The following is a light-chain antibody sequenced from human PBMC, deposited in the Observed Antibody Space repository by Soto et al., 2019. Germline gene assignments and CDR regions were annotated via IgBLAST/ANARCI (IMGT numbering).Light chain of an antibody. V-gene: IGKV1-27*01. CDR2: AAS. J-gene: IGKJ4*01. CDR3: HTYNSAHPAGT. Sequence: DFQMTQSPSSLSASVGDRVTITCRASQGINNHLAWFQQQPGKVPKVLIYAASPLQSGVPSRFSGSGSGTDFPLTINSLQPEDVATYYCHTYNSAHPAGTFGGGTKVEIK. CDR1: QGINNH.